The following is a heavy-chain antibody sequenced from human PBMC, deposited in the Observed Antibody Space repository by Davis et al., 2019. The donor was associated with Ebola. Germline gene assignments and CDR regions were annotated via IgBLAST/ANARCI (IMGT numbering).Heavy chain of an antibody. J-gene: IGHJ5*02. Sequence: SVKVSCKTSGYTFRNYDINWVRQATGQGLEWMGGIIPMFRSPNYAQKFQDRVTITADESTRTVYLELSSLRSEDTAVYYCARVQTGYYFDSSDSPSWFAPWGQGTLVTVSS. CDR3: ARVQTGYYFDSSDSPSWFAP. CDR2: IIPMFRSP. CDR1: GYTFRNYD. V-gene: IGHV1-69*13. D-gene: IGHD3-22*01.